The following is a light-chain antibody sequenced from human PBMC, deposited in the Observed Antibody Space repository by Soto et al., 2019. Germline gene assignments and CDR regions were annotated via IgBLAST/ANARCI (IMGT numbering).Light chain of an antibody. CDR1: QDISSY. CDR2: RAS. J-gene: IGKJ4*01. V-gene: IGKV1-8*01. CDR3: QQYHSYPLT. Sequence: AIQMTQSPSSISASTGDSITVTCRASQDISSYVAWYQQKPGKAPQFLIYRASTLQGGVPSRFSGSGSGTDFTLTISPLQSEDVATYYCQQYHSYPLTFGGGTKVEIK.